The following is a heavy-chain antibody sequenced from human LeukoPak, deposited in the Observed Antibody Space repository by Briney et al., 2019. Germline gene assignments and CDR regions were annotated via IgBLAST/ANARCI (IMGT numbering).Heavy chain of an antibody. CDR3: AKAAPYNSGWHRFDY. J-gene: IGHJ4*02. CDR2: ISGDGGST. Sequence: PGGSLRLSCAASGFTFSSYAMSWVRQAPGKGLEWVSLISGDGGSTYYADSVKGRFTISRDNSKNSLYLQMNSLRTEDTALYYCAKAAPYNSGWHRFDYWGQGTLVTVSS. V-gene: IGHV3-43*02. CDR1: GFTFSSYA. D-gene: IGHD6-19*01.